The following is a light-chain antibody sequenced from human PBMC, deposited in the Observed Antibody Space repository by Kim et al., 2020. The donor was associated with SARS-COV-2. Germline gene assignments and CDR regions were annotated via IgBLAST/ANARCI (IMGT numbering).Light chain of an antibody. V-gene: IGKV3-20*01. Sequence: SPGERATPSCRARQSVTSSSLAWYQQKPGQAPRLLIYGASSRATGIPDRFSGSGSGTDFTLTISRLEPEDFAVYYCQQYGSSPRTFGQGTKVDIK. J-gene: IGKJ1*01. CDR3: QQYGSSPRT. CDR2: GAS. CDR1: QSVTSSS.